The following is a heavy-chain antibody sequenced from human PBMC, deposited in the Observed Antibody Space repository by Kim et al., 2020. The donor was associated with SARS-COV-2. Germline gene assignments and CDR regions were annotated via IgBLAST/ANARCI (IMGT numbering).Heavy chain of an antibody. D-gene: IGHD3-10*01. CDR3: ARDWWVVRGVITPFYYYGMDV. J-gene: IGHJ6*02. CDR2: ISSSSSYI. Sequence: GGSLRLSCAASGFTFSSYSMNWVRQAPGKGLEWVSSISSSSSYIYYADSVKGRFTISRDNAKNSLYLQMNSLRAEDTAVYYCARDWWVVRGVITPFYYYGMDVWGQGTTVTVSS. CDR1: GFTFSSYS. V-gene: IGHV3-21*01.